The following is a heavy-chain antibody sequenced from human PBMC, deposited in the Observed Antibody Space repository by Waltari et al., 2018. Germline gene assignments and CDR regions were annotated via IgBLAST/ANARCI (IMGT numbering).Heavy chain of an antibody. J-gene: IGHJ6*02. CDR1: GGSFSGYY. CDR3: ARGLREYCTNGVCYPYYYYGMDV. Sequence: QVQLQQWGAGLLKPSETLSLTCAVYGGSFSGYYWSWIRQPPGKGLEWIGEINHSGTTNYNPALKGRVTIAVDTSKNQCSLKLSSVTAADTAVYYCARGLREYCTNGVCYPYYYYGMDVWGQGTTVTVSS. CDR2: INHSGTT. V-gene: IGHV4-34*01. D-gene: IGHD2-8*01.